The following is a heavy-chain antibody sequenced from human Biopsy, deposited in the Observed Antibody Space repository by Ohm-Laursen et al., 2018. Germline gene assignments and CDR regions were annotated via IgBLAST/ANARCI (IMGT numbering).Heavy chain of an antibody. V-gene: IGHV1-18*01. CDR2: INTYNGNT. Sequence: SSVKVSCKASGDTFNKYGIFWVRQAPGQGLEWMGWINTYNGNTNYAQNLQGRVTMTTDTSTSTAYMELRSLRSDDTAVYYCARERGGYKRTDYWGQGTLVIVSS. J-gene: IGHJ4*02. D-gene: IGHD5-24*01. CDR3: ARERGGYKRTDY. CDR1: GDTFNKYG.